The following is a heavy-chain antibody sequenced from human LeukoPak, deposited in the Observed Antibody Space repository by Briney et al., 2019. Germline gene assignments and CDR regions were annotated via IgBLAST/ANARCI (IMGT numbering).Heavy chain of an antibody. CDR1: GFTFSSYA. CDR3: AKTGERDY. CDR2: IKGDGTQK. D-gene: IGHD7-27*01. J-gene: IGHJ4*02. V-gene: IGHV3-7*01. Sequence: GGSLRLSCAASGFTFSSYAMSWVRQAPGKGPEWVANIKGDGTQKYYVDSVRGRFTISRDNAENSLYLQMNSLRDEDTAVYYCAKTGERDYWGRGTLVTVSS.